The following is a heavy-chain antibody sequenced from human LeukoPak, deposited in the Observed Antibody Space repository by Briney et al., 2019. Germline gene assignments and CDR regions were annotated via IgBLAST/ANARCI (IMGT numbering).Heavy chain of an antibody. J-gene: IGHJ4*02. Sequence: SETLSLTCAVYGGSFSGYYWSWIRQPPGKGLEWIGEINHSGSTNYNPSLKSRVTISVDTSKNQFSLKLSSVTAADTAVYYCARVGDGYPNSFDYWGQGTLVTVSS. D-gene: IGHD5-24*01. CDR2: INHSGST. CDR1: GGSFSGYY. CDR3: ARVGDGYPNSFDY. V-gene: IGHV4-34*01.